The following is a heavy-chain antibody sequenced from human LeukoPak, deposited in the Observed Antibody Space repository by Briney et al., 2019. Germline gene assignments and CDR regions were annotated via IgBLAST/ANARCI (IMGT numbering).Heavy chain of an antibody. D-gene: IGHD3-16*01. CDR1: GFTVSSNY. J-gene: IGHJ3*02. Sequence: GGSLRLSCAAFGFTVSSNYMSWVRQAPGKGLEWVSVIYSGGSTYYADSVKGRFTISRDNSKNTLYLQMNSLRAEDTAVYYCARDLGGPSDAFDIWGQGTMVTVSS. CDR2: IYSGGST. CDR3: ARDLGGPSDAFDI. V-gene: IGHV3-53*01.